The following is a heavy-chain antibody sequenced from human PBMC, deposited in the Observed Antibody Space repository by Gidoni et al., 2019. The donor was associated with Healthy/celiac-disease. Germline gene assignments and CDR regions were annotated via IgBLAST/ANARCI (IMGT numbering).Heavy chain of an antibody. D-gene: IGHD6-19*01. CDR1: GFTFSSDA. J-gene: IGHJ2*01. CDR2: ISYDGSNK. Sequence: QVQLVESGGGVVQPGRSLRLSCAASGFTFSSDAMHWVRQAPGKGLEWVAVISYDGSNKYYADSVKGRFTISRDNSKNTLYLQMNSLRAEDTAVYYCARTGIAVAGSPWYFDLWGRGTLVTVSS. V-gene: IGHV3-30-3*01. CDR3: ARTGIAVAGSPWYFDL.